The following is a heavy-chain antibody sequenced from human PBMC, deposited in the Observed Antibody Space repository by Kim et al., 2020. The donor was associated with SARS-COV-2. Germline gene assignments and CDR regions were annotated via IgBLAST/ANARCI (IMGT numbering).Heavy chain of an antibody. Sequence: ASVKVSCKASGYTFTSYDINWVRQATGQGLEWMGWMNPNSGNTGYAQKFQGRVTMTRNTSISTAYMELSSLRSEDTAVYYCARSSRITMVQGVIINYYYGMVVWGQGATVTVSS. CDR1: GYTFTSYD. CDR2: MNPNSGNT. CDR3: ARSSRITMVQGVIINYYYGMVV. V-gene: IGHV1-8*01. D-gene: IGHD3-10*01. J-gene: IGHJ6*02.